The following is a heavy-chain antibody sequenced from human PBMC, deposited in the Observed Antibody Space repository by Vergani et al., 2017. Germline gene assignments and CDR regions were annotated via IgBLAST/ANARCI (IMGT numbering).Heavy chain of an antibody. CDR1: GYSFTSYW. V-gene: IGHV5-51*01. Sequence: EVQLVQSGAEVKKPGESLKISCKGSGYSFTSYWIGWVRQMPGKGLEWMGIIYPGDSDTRYSPSFQGQVTISADKSISTAYLQWSSLKASDTAMYYCARARRYYDSSGYPGGFYFDYWGQGTLVTVSS. CDR3: ARARRYYDSSGYPGGFYFDY. J-gene: IGHJ4*02. D-gene: IGHD3-22*01. CDR2: IYPGDSDT.